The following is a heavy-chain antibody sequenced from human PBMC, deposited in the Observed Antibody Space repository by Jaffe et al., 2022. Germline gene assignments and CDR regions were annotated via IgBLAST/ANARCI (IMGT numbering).Heavy chain of an antibody. CDR3: ARTRLDSSGSSFEDS. Sequence: QVQLQESGPGLVKPSETLSLTCTVSGDSISDYYWSWIRQPPGKGLQWLGYIYYRGTTDYAPALEGRVTMSINTSKNQFSLKLTSVTAADTAMYYCARTRLDSSGSSFEDSWGQGALVIVSS. D-gene: IGHD3-22*01. J-gene: IGHJ5*01. V-gene: IGHV4-59*01. CDR1: GDSISDYY. CDR2: IYYRGTT.